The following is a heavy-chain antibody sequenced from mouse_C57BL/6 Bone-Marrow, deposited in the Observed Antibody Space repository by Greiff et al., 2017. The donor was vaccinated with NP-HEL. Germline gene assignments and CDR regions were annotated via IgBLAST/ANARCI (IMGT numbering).Heavy chain of an antibody. CDR3: ARKNGYHWYFDV. CDR2: ILPSIGST. CDR1: DSEVFPIAY. Sequence: VQLQQSGSELRSPGSSVKLSCKDFDSEVFPIAYMSWVRQKPGHGFEWIGGILPSIGSTIYGEKFEDKATLDADTLSNTAYLELNSLTSEDSAIYYCARKNGYHWYFDVWGTGTTVTVSS. J-gene: IGHJ1*03. V-gene: IGHV15-2*01. D-gene: IGHD2-2*01.